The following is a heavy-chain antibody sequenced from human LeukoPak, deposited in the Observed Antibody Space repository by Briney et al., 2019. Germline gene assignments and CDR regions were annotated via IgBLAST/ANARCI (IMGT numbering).Heavy chain of an antibody. CDR2: MNPNSGNT. CDR3: ARVSGFWSGYYVYYYYYMDV. D-gene: IGHD3-3*01. CDR1: GYTFTSYD. J-gene: IGHJ6*03. V-gene: IGHV1-8*01. Sequence: ASVKVSCKASGYTFTSYDINWVRQATGQGLEWMGWMNPNSGNTSNAQKFQGSVTMTRNTSISTAYMELSSLRSEDTGVYYCARVSGFWSGYYVYYYYYMDVWGKGTTVTVSS.